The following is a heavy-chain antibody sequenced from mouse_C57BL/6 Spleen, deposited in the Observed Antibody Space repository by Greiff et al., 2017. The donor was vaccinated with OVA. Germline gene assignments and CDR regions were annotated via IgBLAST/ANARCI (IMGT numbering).Heavy chain of an antibody. CDR1: GFTFSSYG. CDR2: ISSGGSYT. CDR3: ARQFITTVVEYFDV. Sequence: EVQLVESGGDLVKPGGSLKLSCAASGFTFSSYGMSWVRQTPDKRLEWVATISSGGSYTYYPDSVKGRFTISRDNAKNTLYLQMSSLKSEDTAMYYCARQFITTVVEYFDVWGTGTTVTVSS. V-gene: IGHV5-6*01. D-gene: IGHD1-1*01. J-gene: IGHJ1*03.